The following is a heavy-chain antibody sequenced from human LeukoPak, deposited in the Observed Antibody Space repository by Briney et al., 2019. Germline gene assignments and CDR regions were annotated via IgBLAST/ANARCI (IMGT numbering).Heavy chain of an antibody. CDR2: ISYDGSNK. D-gene: IGHD6-13*01. CDR1: GFTFSSYW. V-gene: IGHV3-30*18. CDR3: AKAPSSSSWYLGDY. Sequence: GGSLRLSCAASGFTFSSYWMSWVRQAPGKGLEWVAVISYDGSNKYYADSVKGRFTISRDNSKNTLYLQMNSLRAEDTAVYYCAKAPSSSSWYLGDYWGQGTLVTVSS. J-gene: IGHJ4*02.